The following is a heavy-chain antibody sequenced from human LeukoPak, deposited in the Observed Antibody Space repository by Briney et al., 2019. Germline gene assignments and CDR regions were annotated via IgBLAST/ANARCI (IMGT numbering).Heavy chain of an antibody. V-gene: IGHV3-21*01. CDR1: GFTFSSYS. D-gene: IGHD2-2*02. Sequence: PGGSLRLSCAASGFTFSSYSMNWVRQAPGKGLEWVSSISSSSSYIYYADSVKGRFTISRDNAKNSLYLQMNSLRAEDTAVYYCARGQLLYGGLDYWGQGTLVTVSS. J-gene: IGHJ4*02. CDR3: ARGQLLYGGLDY. CDR2: ISSSSSYI.